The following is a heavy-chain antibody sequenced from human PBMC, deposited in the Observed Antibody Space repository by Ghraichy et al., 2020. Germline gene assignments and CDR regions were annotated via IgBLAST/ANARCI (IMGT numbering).Heavy chain of an antibody. CDR3: ASTPSSSWKSGAFDI. Sequence: SETLSLTCAVYDGSFSGYYWSWIRQPPGKGLEWIGEINHSGSTNYNPSLKSRVTISVDTSKNQFSLKLSSVTAADTAVYYCASTPSSSWKSGAFDIWGQGTMVTVSS. V-gene: IGHV4-34*01. CDR2: INHSGST. J-gene: IGHJ3*02. CDR1: DGSFSGYY. D-gene: IGHD6-13*01.